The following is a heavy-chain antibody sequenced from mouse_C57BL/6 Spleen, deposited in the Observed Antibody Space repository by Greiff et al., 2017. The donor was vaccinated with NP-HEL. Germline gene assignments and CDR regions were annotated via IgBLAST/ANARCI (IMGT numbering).Heavy chain of an antibody. Sequence: EVQVVESGAGLVKPGGSLKLSCAASGFTFSSYAMPWVRQTPEQRLEWVAYISSGGDYTYYAHTFKGRFTFPTDNARNTLYLQMSSLKSEDTAMYYCARDIYYCGSSYFDVWGKGTTLTVSS. CDR3: ARDIYYCGSSYFDV. CDR2: ISSGGDYT. V-gene: IGHV5S21*01. J-gene: IGHJ2*01. D-gene: IGHD1-1*01. CDR1: GFTFSSYA.